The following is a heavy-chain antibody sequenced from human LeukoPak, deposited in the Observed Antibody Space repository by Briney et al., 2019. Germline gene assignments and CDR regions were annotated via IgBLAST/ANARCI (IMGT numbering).Heavy chain of an antibody. Sequence: SETLSLTCTVSGGSISSYYWSWIRQPPGKGLEWIGYIYYSGSTNYNPSLKSRVTISVDTSKNQFSLKLSSVTAADTAVYYCARVSYSSDNWFDPWGQGTLVTVSS. CDR1: GGSISSYY. V-gene: IGHV4-59*08. D-gene: IGHD3-10*01. CDR3: ARVSYSSDNWFDP. J-gene: IGHJ5*02. CDR2: IYYSGST.